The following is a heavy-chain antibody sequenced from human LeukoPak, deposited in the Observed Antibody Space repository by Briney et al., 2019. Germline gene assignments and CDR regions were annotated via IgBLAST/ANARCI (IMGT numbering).Heavy chain of an antibody. Sequence: GGSLRLSCAASGFTFSSYGMHWVRQAPGKGLEWVAVISYDGSNKYYADSVKGRFTISRDNSKNTLYLQMNSLRAEDTAVYYCARDPGGDYYDSSGYYGYWGQGTLVTVSS. CDR2: ISYDGSNK. CDR1: GFTFSSYG. V-gene: IGHV3-30*03. J-gene: IGHJ4*02. D-gene: IGHD3-22*01. CDR3: ARDPGGDYYDSSGYYGY.